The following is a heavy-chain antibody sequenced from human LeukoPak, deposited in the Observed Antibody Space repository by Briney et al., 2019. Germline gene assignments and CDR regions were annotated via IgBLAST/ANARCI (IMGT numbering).Heavy chain of an antibody. CDR2: IYYNGST. CDR1: GGSISSGNYY. Sequence: PSQTLSLTCTVSGGSISSGNYYWSWIRQPPGKGLEWIGYIYYNGSTYYNPSLKSRVTISVDTSKNQFSLKLSSVTAADTAVYYCARVASSANWFDPWGQGTLVTVSS. CDR3: ARVASSANWFDP. J-gene: IGHJ5*02. D-gene: IGHD3-22*01. V-gene: IGHV4-30-4*08.